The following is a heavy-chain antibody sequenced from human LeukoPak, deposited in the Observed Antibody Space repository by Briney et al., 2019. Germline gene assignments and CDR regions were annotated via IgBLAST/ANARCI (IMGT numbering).Heavy chain of an antibody. D-gene: IGHD3-22*01. V-gene: IGHV3-74*03. CDR3: AKGNIYYDSSGYYYGWDY. CDR1: GFTFKNYW. Sequence: GGSLRLSCAASGFTFKNYWMHWVRQAPGKGLVWVSRINSDGSSTTYADSVKGRFTISRDNAKNSLYLQMNSLRAEDTALYYCAKGNIYYDSSGYYYGWDYWGQGTLVTVSS. J-gene: IGHJ4*02. CDR2: INSDGSST.